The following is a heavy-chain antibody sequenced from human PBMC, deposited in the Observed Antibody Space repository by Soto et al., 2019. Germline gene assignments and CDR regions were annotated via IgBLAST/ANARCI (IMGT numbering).Heavy chain of an antibody. J-gene: IGHJ4*02. D-gene: IGHD3-22*01. Sequence: GASVKVSCKASGGTFSSYAISWVRQAPGQGLEWMGGIIPIFGTANYAQKFQGRVTITADESTSTAYMELSSLRSEDTAVYYCARSRYYYDSSGYYGPFDYWGQGTLATVSS. CDR3: ARSRYYYDSSGYYGPFDY. CDR1: GGTFSSYA. CDR2: IIPIFGTA. V-gene: IGHV1-69*13.